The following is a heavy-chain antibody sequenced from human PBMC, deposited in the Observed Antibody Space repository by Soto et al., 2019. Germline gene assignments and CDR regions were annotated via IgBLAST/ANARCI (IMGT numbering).Heavy chain of an antibody. CDR2: IYWDDDK. Sequence: QITLKESGPTLVKPTQTLTLTCTLSGFSLSTSGVVVGWIRQPPGKALEWLAVIYWDDDKRYSPSLRSRLTITKDTSKNQVVLTLTNMDPVDTATYYCAHSGKYEHVWGSYRYTGIDYWGQGTLVTVSS. CDR3: AHSGKYEHVWGSYRYTGIDY. CDR1: GFSLSTSGVV. J-gene: IGHJ4*02. V-gene: IGHV2-5*02. D-gene: IGHD3-16*02.